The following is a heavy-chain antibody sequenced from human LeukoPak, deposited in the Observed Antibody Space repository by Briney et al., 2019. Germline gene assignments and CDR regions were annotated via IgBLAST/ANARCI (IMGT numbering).Heavy chain of an antibody. D-gene: IGHD1-26*01. V-gene: IGHV3-64*01. J-gene: IGHJ4*02. Sequence: GGSLRLSCAASGFTFSSYAMHWVRQAPGKGLEYVSAISSNGGSTYYANSVKGRFTISRDNSKNTLYLQMGSLRAEDMAVYYCARDRSGSYYRFIDYWGQGTLVTVSS. CDR3: ARDRSGSYYRFIDY. CDR2: ISSNGGST. CDR1: GFTFSSYA.